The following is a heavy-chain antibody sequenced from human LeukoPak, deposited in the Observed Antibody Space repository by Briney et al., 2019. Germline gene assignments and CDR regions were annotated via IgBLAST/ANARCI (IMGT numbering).Heavy chain of an antibody. J-gene: IGHJ4*02. CDR1: GFTVSSNY. CDR3: ARPRYYDTSRSGNYFDY. CDR2: ISGSGGST. V-gene: IGHV3-23*01. D-gene: IGHD3-9*01. Sequence: GGSLRLSCAASGFTVSSNYISWVRQAPGKGLEWVSAISGSGGSTYYADSVKDRFTISRDNSKNTLYLQMNSLRAEDTAIYYCARPRYYDTSRSGNYFDYWGQGTLVTVSS.